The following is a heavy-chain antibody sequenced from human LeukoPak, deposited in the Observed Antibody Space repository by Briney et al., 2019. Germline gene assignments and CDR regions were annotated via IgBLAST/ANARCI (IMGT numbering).Heavy chain of an antibody. Sequence: ASVKVSCKASGYTFTSYYMHWVRQAPGQGLEWIGIINPSGGSTSYAQKFQGRVTMTRDTSTSTVYMELSSLRSEDTAVYYCARSALDTSGSYYNPQPFEYWGQGSLVTVSS. CDR1: GYTFTSYY. CDR3: ARSALDTSGSYYNPQPFEY. D-gene: IGHD3-10*01. J-gene: IGHJ4*02. CDR2: INPSGGST. V-gene: IGHV1-46*01.